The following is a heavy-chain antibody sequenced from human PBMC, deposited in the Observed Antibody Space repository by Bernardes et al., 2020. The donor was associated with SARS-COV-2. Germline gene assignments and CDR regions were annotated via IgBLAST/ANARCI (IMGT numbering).Heavy chain of an antibody. CDR3: ARDGEYSTSGIEY. CDR1: GYTFTVYY. CDR2: INPNSGGT. V-gene: IGHV1-2*02. Sequence: AAVKDSCKASGYTFTVYYIHWVRQAPGQGLEWVGWINPNSGGTNYAQKFQGRVTMTRDTSISTVYMELTRLRSDDTAMYFCARDGEYSTSGIEYWGQGPLVTVSS. J-gene: IGHJ4*02. D-gene: IGHD2-8*01.